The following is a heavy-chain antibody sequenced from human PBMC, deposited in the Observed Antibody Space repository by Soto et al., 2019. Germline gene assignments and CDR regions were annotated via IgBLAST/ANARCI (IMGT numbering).Heavy chain of an antibody. J-gene: IGHJ4*02. CDR3: ARVRSGYSYGKLFDY. Sequence: QVRLQESGPGLVKPSETLSLTCTVSGGSISSYYWSWIRQPPGKGLEWIGYIYYSGSTNYNPSLKSRVTISVDTSKNQFSLKLSSVTAADTAVYYCARVRSGYSYGKLFDYWGQGTLVTVSS. V-gene: IGHV4-59*01. CDR2: IYYSGST. D-gene: IGHD5-18*01. CDR1: GGSISSYY.